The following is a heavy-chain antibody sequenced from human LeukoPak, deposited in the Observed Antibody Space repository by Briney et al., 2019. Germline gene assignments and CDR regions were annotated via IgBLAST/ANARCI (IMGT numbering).Heavy chain of an antibody. CDR1: GYTFTGYY. CDR3: ARRRKYCSSTSCYSADGFDY. V-gene: IGHV1-2*06. J-gene: IGHJ4*02. D-gene: IGHD2-2*01. Sequence: GASVKVSCKXSGYTFTGYYMHWVRQAPGQGLEWMGRINPNSGGTNYAQKFQGRVTMTRDTSISTAYMELSRLRSDDTAVYYCARRRKYCSSTSCYSADGFDYWGQGTLVTVSS. CDR2: INPNSGGT.